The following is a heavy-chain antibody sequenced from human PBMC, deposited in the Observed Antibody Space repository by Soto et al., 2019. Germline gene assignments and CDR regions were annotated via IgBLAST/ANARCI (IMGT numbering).Heavy chain of an antibody. J-gene: IGHJ6*03. CDR3: ARHGSSSYYYYYYMDV. Sequence: SETLYLTCTVSGGSISSSSYYWGWIRQPPGKGLEWIGSIYYSGSTYYNPSLKSRVTISVDTSKNQFSLKLSSVTAADTAVYYCARHGSSSYYYYYYMDVWGKGTTVTVSS. D-gene: IGHD6-6*01. CDR1: GGSISSSSYY. V-gene: IGHV4-39*01. CDR2: IYYSGST.